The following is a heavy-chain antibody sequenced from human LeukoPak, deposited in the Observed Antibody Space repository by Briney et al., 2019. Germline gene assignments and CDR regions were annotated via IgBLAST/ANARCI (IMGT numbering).Heavy chain of an antibody. CDR2: IYPGDSDT. CDR3: ARHEGGYYGSGSFDY. CDR1: GYSFTTYW. Sequence: EESLKISCKGYGYSFTTYWIGWVRQMPGKGLEWMGIIYPGDSDTRYSPSFQGQVTISADKSISTAYLQWSSLKASDTAMYYCARHEGGYYGSGSFDYWGQGTLVTVSS. V-gene: IGHV5-51*01. D-gene: IGHD3-10*01. J-gene: IGHJ4*02.